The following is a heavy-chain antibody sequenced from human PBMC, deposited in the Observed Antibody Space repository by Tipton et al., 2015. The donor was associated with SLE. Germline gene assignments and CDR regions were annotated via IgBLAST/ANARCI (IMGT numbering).Heavy chain of an antibody. D-gene: IGHD6-13*01. CDR1: GGSISSYY. V-gene: IGHV4-4*07. Sequence: TLSLTCTVSGGSISSYYWSWIRQPAGKGLEWIGHIYTSGSTNYNPSLKSRVTVSLDTSKNQFSLKLSSVTAADTAVYYCARGWAFSSTWSYFDLWGRGTLVTVSS. J-gene: IGHJ2*01. CDR3: ARGWAFSSTWSYFDL. CDR2: IYTSGST.